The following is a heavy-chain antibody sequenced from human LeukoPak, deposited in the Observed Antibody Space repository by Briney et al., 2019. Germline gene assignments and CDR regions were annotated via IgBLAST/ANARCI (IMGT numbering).Heavy chain of an antibody. V-gene: IGHV3-21*01. Sequence: GGSLRLSCAASGFTFSSYWMSWVRQAPGKGLEWVSSISSSSSYIYYADSVKGRFTISRDNAKNSLYLQMNSLRAEDTAVYYRARVVVPAAPIDYWGQGTLVTVSS. CDR3: ARVVVPAAPIDY. D-gene: IGHD2-2*01. CDR2: ISSSSSYI. J-gene: IGHJ4*02. CDR1: GFTFSSYW.